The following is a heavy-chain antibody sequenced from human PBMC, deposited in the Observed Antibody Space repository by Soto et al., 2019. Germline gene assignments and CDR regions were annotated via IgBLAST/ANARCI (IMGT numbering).Heavy chain of an antibody. CDR1: GFTFSSYA. J-gene: IGHJ6*02. CDR3: ARARQQEVYGMDA. V-gene: IGHV3-30-3*01. CDR2: ISYDGSNK. Sequence: HPGGSLRLSCAASGFTFSSYAMHWVRQAPGKGLEWVAVISYDGSNKYYADSVKGRFTISRDNSKNTLYLQMNSLRAEDTAVYYCARARQQEVYGMDAWGQGTTVTVSS. D-gene: IGHD6-13*01.